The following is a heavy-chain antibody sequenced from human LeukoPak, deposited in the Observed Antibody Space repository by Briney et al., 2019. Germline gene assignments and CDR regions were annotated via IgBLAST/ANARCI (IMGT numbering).Heavy chain of an antibody. J-gene: IGHJ5*02. V-gene: IGHV4-61*01. Sequence: SETLSLTCTVSGVSVSSGSYYWSWIRQPPGKGLEWIGYIYYSGSTNYNPSLKSRVTISVDTSKNQFSLKLSSVTAADTAVYYCASPRSYYDSSGYYISWGQGTLVTVST. CDR3: ASPRSYYDSSGYYIS. D-gene: IGHD3-22*01. CDR2: IYYSGST. CDR1: GVSVSSGSYY.